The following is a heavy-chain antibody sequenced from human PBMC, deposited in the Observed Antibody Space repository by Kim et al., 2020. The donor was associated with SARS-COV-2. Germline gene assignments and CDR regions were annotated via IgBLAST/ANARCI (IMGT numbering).Heavy chain of an antibody. CDR2: SDGSTT. J-gene: IGHJ2*01. V-gene: IGHV3-74*01. Sequence: SDGSTTRYADSVEGRFTISRDNAKNTLYLQMNSLRAEDTAVYYCTRGFDLWGRGTLVTVSS. CDR3: TRGFDL.